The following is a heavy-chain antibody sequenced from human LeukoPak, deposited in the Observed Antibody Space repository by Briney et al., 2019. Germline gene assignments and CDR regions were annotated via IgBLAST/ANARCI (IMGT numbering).Heavy chain of an antibody. Sequence: SETLSLTCTVSGGSISSYYWSWIRQPAGKGLEWIGRIYTSGSTNYNPSLKSRVTMSVDTSKNQFSLKLSSVTAADTTVYYCARVYGSGSSPLGGWFDPWGQGTLVTVSS. J-gene: IGHJ5*02. CDR1: GGSISSYY. CDR2: IYTSGST. V-gene: IGHV4-4*07. D-gene: IGHD3-10*01. CDR3: ARVYGSGSSPLGGWFDP.